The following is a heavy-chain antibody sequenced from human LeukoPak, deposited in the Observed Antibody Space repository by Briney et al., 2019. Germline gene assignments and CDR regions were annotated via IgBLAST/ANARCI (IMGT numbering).Heavy chain of an antibody. CDR1: GFTFSSYA. CDR2: ISYDGSNK. CDR3: ARSPRLLWFGESPLSYGFAI. D-gene: IGHD3-10*01. V-gene: IGHV3-30*04. J-gene: IGHJ3*02. Sequence: GRSLRLSCAASGFTFSSYAMLGVRQARGRGLEWVAVISYDGSNKFCADSERGRFPISRDSSKNTLYLQMNSLRAEDTAVYYCARSPRLLWFGESPLSYGFAIWGQATMVTVSS.